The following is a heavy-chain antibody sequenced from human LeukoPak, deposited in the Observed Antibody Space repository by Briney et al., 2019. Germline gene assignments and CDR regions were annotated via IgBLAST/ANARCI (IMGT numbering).Heavy chain of an antibody. D-gene: IGHD3-10*01. Sequence: SGPTLVKPTQTLTLTCTFSGFLLSTSGVGVGWIRQPPGKALEWLAVIYWNDDKRYSPVLKSRLTITKDTSKNQVVLTMTNMDPVDTATYYCAHRGDITMVRGVSPIRGWFDPWGQGTLVTVSS. CDR2: IYWNDDK. J-gene: IGHJ5*02. CDR3: AHRGDITMVRGVSPIRGWFDP. CDR1: GFLLSTSGVG. V-gene: IGHV2-5*01.